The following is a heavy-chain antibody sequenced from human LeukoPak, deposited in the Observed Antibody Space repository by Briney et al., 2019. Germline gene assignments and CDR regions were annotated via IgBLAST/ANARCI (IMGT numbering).Heavy chain of an antibody. J-gene: IGHJ1*01. D-gene: IGHD6-13*01. V-gene: IGHV3-7*01. CDR2: INQDGSEK. CDR3: ARESTAGYNSSWYGFRN. Sequence: GGSLRLPCAASGFTFSGYWMSWVRQAPGKGLEWVANINQDGSEKYYVDSVKGRFTISRDNAKNSLFLQMGSLRVEDTAVYYCARESTAGYNSSWYGFRNWGQGTLVSVSS. CDR1: GFTFSGYW.